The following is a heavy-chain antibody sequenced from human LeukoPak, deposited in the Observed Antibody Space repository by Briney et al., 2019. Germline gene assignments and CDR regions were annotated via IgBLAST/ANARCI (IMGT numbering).Heavy chain of an antibody. CDR2: ISYDGSNK. V-gene: IGHV3-30-3*01. CDR1: GFTFSSYA. D-gene: IGHD3-3*01. J-gene: IGHJ4*02. Sequence: GGSLRLSCAASGFTFSSYAMHWVRQAPGKGLEWVAVISYDGSNKYYADSVKGRFTISRDNSKNTLYLQMNGLRAEDTAVYYCARNLYYDFWSGYPEGFDYWGQGTLVTVSS. CDR3: ARNLYYDFWSGYPEGFDY.